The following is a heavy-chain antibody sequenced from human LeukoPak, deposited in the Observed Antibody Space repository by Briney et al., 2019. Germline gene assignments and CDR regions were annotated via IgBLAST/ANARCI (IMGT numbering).Heavy chain of an antibody. V-gene: IGHV1-18*01. CDR2: ISAYNGNT. D-gene: IGHD4-11*01. J-gene: IGHJ4*02. CDR3: ARGGYSDSDYYFDY. Sequence: ASVKVSCKASGYSFTSYSISWVRQAPGQGLEWMGWISAYNGNTNYAQKLQGRVTMTTDTSTSTAYMELRSLRSDDTAVYYCARGGYSDSDYYFDYWGQGTLVTVSS. CDR1: GYSFTSYS.